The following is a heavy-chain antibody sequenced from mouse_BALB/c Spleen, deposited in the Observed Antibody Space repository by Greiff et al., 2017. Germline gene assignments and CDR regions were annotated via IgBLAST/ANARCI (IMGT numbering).Heavy chain of an antibody. CDR1: GYTFTDYF. D-gene: IGHD1-1*01. V-gene: IGHV1-77*01. CDR2: IYPGSGST. Sequence: VQLQQSGPELVKPGASVKMSCKASGYTFTDYFISWVKQRTGQGLEWIGEIYPGSGSTYYNEKFKGKATLTADKSSNTAYMQLSSLTSEDSAVYFCARGSRGYWGQGTTLTVSS. CDR3: ARGSRGY. J-gene: IGHJ2*01.